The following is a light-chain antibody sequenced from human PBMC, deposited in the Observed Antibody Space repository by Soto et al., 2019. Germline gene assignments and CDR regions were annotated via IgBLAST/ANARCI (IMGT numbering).Light chain of an antibody. CDR1: QSVSSY. CDR2: DAS. CDR3: QQRCNWPPLT. J-gene: IGKJ4*01. Sequence: EIVLTQSPATLSLSPGERATLSCRASQSVSSYLAWYQHKPGQAPRLLIYDASNRATGIPARFSGSGSGTDFTLTISSIEPEDCAVYYCQQRCNWPPLTCGGGTTVEIK. V-gene: IGKV3-11*01.